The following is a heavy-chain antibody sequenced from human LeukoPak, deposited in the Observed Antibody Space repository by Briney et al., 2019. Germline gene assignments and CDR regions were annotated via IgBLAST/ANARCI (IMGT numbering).Heavy chain of an antibody. CDR3: AKGGVRITIFGVAP. CDR2: ISGSGGST. D-gene: IGHD3-3*01. CDR1: GFTFTTYW. J-gene: IGHJ5*02. Sequence: GGSLRLSCAASGFTFTTYWMSWVRQAPGKGLEWVSAISGSGGSTYYADSVKGRFTISRDNSKNTLYLQMNSLRAEDTAVYYCAKGGVRITIFGVAPWGQGTLVTVSS. V-gene: IGHV3-23*01.